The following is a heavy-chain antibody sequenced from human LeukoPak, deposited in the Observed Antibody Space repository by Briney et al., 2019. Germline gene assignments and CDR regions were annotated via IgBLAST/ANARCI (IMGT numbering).Heavy chain of an antibody. Sequence: GGSLRLSCAASGFTFSDYYMSWIRQAPGKGLEWVSSISRSSYYIYYTDSVKGRFTISRDSAKNSLYLQMNSLRAEDTAVYYCARDPPLVSGPVYYYYYMDVWGKGTTVTVSS. D-gene: IGHD5/OR15-5a*01. CDR1: GFTFSDYY. V-gene: IGHV3-11*06. CDR2: ISRSSYYI. CDR3: ARDPPLVSGPVYYYYYMDV. J-gene: IGHJ6*03.